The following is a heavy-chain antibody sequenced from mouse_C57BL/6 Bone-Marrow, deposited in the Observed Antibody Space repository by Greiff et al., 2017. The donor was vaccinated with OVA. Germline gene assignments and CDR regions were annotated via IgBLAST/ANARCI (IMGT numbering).Heavy chain of an antibody. Sequence: VQLKQSGAELVRPGASVKLSCTASGFNIKDDYMHWVKQRPEQGLEWIGWIDPENGDTEYASKFQGKATITADTSSNTAYLQLSSLTSEDTAVYYCTTGGNYVGDYWGQGTTLTVSS. V-gene: IGHV14-4*01. CDR1: GFNIKDDY. D-gene: IGHD2-1*01. CDR3: TTGGNYVGDY. J-gene: IGHJ2*01. CDR2: IDPENGDT.